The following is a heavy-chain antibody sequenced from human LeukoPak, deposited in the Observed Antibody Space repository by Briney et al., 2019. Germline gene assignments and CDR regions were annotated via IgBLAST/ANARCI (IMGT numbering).Heavy chain of an antibody. V-gene: IGHV1-69*06. D-gene: IGHD1-26*01. CDR3: AGGVWEYSDTVDYYYGMDV. Sequence: SVKVSCKASGGTFSSYAISWVRQAPGQGLEWMGGIIPIFGTANYAQKFQGRVTITADKSTSTAYMELSSLRSEDTAVYYCAGGVWEYSDTVDYYYGMDVWGKGTTVTVSS. CDR1: GGTFSSYA. CDR2: IIPIFGTA. J-gene: IGHJ6*04.